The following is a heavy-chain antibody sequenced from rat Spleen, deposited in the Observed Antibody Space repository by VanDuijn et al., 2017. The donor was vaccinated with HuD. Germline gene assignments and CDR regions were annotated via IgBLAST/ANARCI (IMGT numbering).Heavy chain of an antibody. V-gene: IGHV5-25*01. CDR3: ARKYNYVDWYFDF. Sequence: EVQLVESGGGLVQPGRSMKLSCAASGFTFSNYYMAWVRQAPTKGLEWVASISTGGGNTYYRDSVKGRFTISRDSAESTLYLQMNSLRSEDTATYYCARKYNYVDWYFDFWGPGTMVTVSS. J-gene: IGHJ1*01. D-gene: IGHD1-4*01. CDR1: GFTFSNYY. CDR2: ISTGGGNT.